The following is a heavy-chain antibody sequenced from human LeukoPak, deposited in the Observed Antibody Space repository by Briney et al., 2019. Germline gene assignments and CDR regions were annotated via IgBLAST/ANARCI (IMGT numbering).Heavy chain of an antibody. Sequence: GGSLRLSCAASGFTFSSYGMHWVRQAPGKGLEWVAVISYDGSNKYYADSVKGRFTISRDNSKNTLYLQMNSLRAEDTAVYYCARDPKSGATVFDYWGQGTLVTVTS. CDR3: ARDPKSGATVFDY. J-gene: IGHJ4*02. D-gene: IGHD4-17*01. CDR2: ISYDGSNK. CDR1: GFTFSSYG. V-gene: IGHV3-30*03.